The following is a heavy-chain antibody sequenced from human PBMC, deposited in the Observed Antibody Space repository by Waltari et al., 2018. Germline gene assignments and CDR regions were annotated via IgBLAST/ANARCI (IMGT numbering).Heavy chain of an antibody. J-gene: IGHJ3*02. CDR3: ARLASRYYYDSSGGAFDI. V-gene: IGHV5-51*03. CDR2: IYPGDSDT. D-gene: IGHD3-22*01. Sequence: EVQLVQSGAEVKKPGESLKISCKGSGYSFTSYWIGWVRQMPGKGLEWMGIIYPGDSDTRYSPSFQGQVTISADKSISTAYLQWSSLKASDTAMYYCARLASRYYYDSSGGAFDIWGQGTMVTVSS. CDR1: GYSFTSYW.